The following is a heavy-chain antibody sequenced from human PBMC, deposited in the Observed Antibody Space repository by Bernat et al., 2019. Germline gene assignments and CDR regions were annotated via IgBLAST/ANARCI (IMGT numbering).Heavy chain of an antibody. CDR1: GYTFTSYG. CDR2: ISAYNGNT. J-gene: IGHJ6*02. D-gene: IGHD3-9*01. Sequence: QVQLVQSGAEVKKPGASVKVSCKASGYTFTSYGISWVRQAPGQGLEWMGWISAYNGNTNYAQKLQGRVTMTTDTSTSTAYMELRSLRSDDTAVYYCARDHYDILTGPGRTYHYYGMDVWGQGTTVTVSS. V-gene: IGHV1-18*01. CDR3: ARDHYDILTGPGRTYHYYGMDV.